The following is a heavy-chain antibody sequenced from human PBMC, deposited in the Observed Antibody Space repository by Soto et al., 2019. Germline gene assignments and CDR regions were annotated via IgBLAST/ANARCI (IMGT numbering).Heavy chain of an antibody. D-gene: IGHD1-20*01. CDR3: ARGLSDHYNMILYYFDF. CDR1: GYTFTSYG. J-gene: IGHJ4*02. CDR2: IGAYNGDA. V-gene: IGHV1-18*01. Sequence: ASVKVSCKASGYTFTSYGISWLRQAPGQGLEWMGWIGAYNGDAKYVQKFQGRVTMTTDTSTSTAYTELRSLRSDDTAVYYCARGLSDHYNMILYYFDFWGQGTQVTVSS.